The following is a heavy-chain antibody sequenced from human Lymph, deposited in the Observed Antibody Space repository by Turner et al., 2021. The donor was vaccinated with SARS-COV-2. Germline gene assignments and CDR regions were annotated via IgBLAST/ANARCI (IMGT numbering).Heavy chain of an antibody. Sequence: EVQLVEYGGGLVQPGRSLRLSCAASGFTFDEYVMHWVRQAPGKGLEWVSGISWNSGSIGYADSVKGRFTISRDNAKNSLYLQMNSLRAEDTALYYCAKGRRFGMDVWGQGTTVTVSS. CDR2: ISWNSGSI. CDR1: GFTFDEYV. CDR3: AKGRRFGMDV. V-gene: IGHV3-9*01. J-gene: IGHJ6*02.